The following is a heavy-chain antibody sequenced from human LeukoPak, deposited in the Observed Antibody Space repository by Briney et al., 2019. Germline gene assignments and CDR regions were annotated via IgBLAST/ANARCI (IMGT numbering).Heavy chain of an antibody. CDR1: GGSISSYY. CDR3: ARDGCSSTSCYVFDY. D-gene: IGHD2-2*01. Sequence: SETLSLTCTVSGGSISSYYWSWIRQPAGRGLEWIGRIYTSGSTNYNPSLKSRVTMSVDTSKNQFSLKLSSVTAADTAVYYCARDGCSSTSCYVFDYWGQGTLVTVSS. J-gene: IGHJ4*02. CDR2: IYTSGST. V-gene: IGHV4-4*07.